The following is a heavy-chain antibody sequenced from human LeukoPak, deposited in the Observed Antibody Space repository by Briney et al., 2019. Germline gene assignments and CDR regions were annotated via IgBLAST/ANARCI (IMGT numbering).Heavy chain of an antibody. Sequence: ASVKVSCKVSGYTLTELSMHWVRQAPGKGLEWMGGFDPEDGETIYAQKFQGRVTMTEDTSTDTAYMELSSLRSEDTAVYYCATVALGAIMTEHWFDPWGQGTLVTVSS. V-gene: IGHV1-24*01. CDR2: FDPEDGET. D-gene: IGHD3-10*01. J-gene: IGHJ5*02. CDR1: GYTLTELS. CDR3: ATVALGAIMTEHWFDP.